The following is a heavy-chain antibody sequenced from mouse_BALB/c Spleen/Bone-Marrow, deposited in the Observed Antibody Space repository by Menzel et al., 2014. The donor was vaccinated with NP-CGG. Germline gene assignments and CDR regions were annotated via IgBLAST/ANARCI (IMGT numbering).Heavy chain of an antibody. Sequence: EVQLQQSGGGLVQPGGSRKLSCAASGITFRNFGMHWVRQAPEKGLEWVAYISSGSSTIYYADTLKGRFTISRDNPKNTLFLQMTSLRSEDTAMYYCARIGRARGYAMDYWGQGTSVTVSS. CDR3: ARIGRARGYAMDY. CDR2: ISSGSSTI. CDR1: GITFRNFG. V-gene: IGHV5-17*02. J-gene: IGHJ4*01. D-gene: IGHD3-3*01.